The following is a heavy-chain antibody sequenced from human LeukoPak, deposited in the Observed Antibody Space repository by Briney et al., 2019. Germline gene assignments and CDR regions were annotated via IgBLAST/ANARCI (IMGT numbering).Heavy chain of an antibody. CDR3: AELGITMIGGV. J-gene: IGHJ6*04. Sequence: GGSLRLPCAASGFTFSSYAMSWVRQAPGKGLEWVSSIRGSGGGTNYGDSVKGRFTISRYNSKNTLYLQMNSLRAEDTAVYYCAELGITMIGGVWGKGTTVTISS. D-gene: IGHD3-10*02. V-gene: IGHV3-23*01. CDR1: GFTFSSYA. CDR2: IRGSGGGT.